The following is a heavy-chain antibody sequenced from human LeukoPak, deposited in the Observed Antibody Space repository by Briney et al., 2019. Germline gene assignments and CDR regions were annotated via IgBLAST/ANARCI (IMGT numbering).Heavy chain of an antibody. Sequence: SETLSLTCTVSGGSLSSYYWSWVRQPPGKGLEWIGYIYYSGSTNYNPSLKSRVTISVGTSKNQFSLKLSSVTAADTAVYYCASSVAGTGVYYFDYWGQGTLVTVSS. CDR3: ASSVAGTGVYYFDY. CDR1: GGSLSSYY. V-gene: IGHV4-59*01. J-gene: IGHJ4*02. D-gene: IGHD6-19*01. CDR2: IYYSGST.